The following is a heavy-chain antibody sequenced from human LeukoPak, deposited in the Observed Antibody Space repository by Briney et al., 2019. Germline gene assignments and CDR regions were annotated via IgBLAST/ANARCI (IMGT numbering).Heavy chain of an antibody. CDR2: IGNNGGYT. D-gene: IGHD2-15*01. CDR3: SKQLGYWRDGSCYFPY. V-gene: IGHV3-23*01. Sequence: GGSLRLSCAASGFTFSSSAMSWVRQAPGKGLEWVSAIGNNGGYTYYADSVQGRLTISRDNSKSTLCLQMNSLRAEDTAVYYWSKQLGYWRDGSCYFPYWGQGTLVTVSS. J-gene: IGHJ4*02. CDR1: GFTFSSSA.